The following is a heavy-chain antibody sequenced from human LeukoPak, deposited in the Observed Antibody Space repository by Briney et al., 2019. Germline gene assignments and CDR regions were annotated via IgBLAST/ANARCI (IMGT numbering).Heavy chain of an antibody. CDR2: IYYSGST. J-gene: IGHJ4*02. CDR3: ARGPQNRYCTNGVCYSNLYFDY. CDR1: GGSISSYY. D-gene: IGHD2-8*01. V-gene: IGHV4-59*12. Sequence: SETLSLTCTVSGGSISSYYWSWIRQPPGKGLEWIGYIYYSGSTNYNPSLKSRVTISVDTSKNQFSLKLSSVTAADTAVYYCARGPQNRYCTNGVCYSNLYFDYWGQGTLVTVSS.